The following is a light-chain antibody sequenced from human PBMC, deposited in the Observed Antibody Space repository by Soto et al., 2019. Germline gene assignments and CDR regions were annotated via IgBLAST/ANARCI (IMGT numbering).Light chain of an antibody. CDR1: QSVSSN. V-gene: IGKV3-15*01. CDR2: GAS. CDR3: QKYNHCHPFT. Sequence: EIVMTKSPATLSVSPGERATLSCRASQSVSSNLAWYQQKPGQAPRLLIYGASTRATGIPARFSGSGSWTEFTLTISSLQSEDFAVYYCQKYNHCHPFTFDPGTKVDIK. J-gene: IGKJ3*01.